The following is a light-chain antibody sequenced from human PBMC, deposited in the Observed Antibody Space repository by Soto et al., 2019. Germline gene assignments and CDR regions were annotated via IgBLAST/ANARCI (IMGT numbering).Light chain of an antibody. J-gene: IGKJ1*01. CDR2: TTS. CDR1: QSVSSY. CDR3: QQTSIIPWT. Sequence: DIQMTQSASSLSASVGDRVTIPCRASQSVSSYVNWYQHKPGKAPKLLIFTTSSLESGVPSRFSVSGSGTDFTLTISSLHPEDFATYYCQQTSIIPWTVGQGTTVEF. V-gene: IGKV1-39*01.